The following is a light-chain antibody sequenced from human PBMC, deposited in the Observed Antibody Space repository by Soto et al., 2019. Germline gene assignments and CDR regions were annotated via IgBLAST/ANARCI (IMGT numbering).Light chain of an antibody. CDR3: QSYDNSLSCYV. V-gene: IGLV1-40*01. CDR2: GNS. CDR1: SSNIGACND. Sequence: QSVLTQPPSVSGAPGQRVTISCTGSSSNIGACNDVHWYQQLPGTAPKLLIYGNSNRPSGVPDRFSGSKSGTSASLAITGLXAEDEADYYCQSYDNSLSCYVFGTGTKVTVL. J-gene: IGLJ1*01.